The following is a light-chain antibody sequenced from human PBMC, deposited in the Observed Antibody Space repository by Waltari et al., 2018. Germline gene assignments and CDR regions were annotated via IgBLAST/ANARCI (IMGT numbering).Light chain of an antibody. CDR1: SGHSSNI. V-gene: IGLV4-69*02. J-gene: IGLJ3*02. CDR2: VNRDGSH. CDR3: QTGGHGTWV. Sequence: QLVLTQSPSASASLGASVRLTCTLSSGHSSNILAWHQQQPEKGPRYLMKVNRDGSHSKGDGIPDRFSGSGSGAERYLTISIVQSEDEADYYCQTGGHGTWVFGGGTKLTVL.